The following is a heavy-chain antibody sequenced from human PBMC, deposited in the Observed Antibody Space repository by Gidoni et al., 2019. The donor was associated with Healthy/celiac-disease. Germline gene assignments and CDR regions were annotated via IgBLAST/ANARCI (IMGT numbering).Heavy chain of an antibody. V-gene: IGHV3-9*01. CDR2: ISWNSGSI. J-gene: IGHJ4*02. CDR3: AKDREEDSSGFDY. Sequence: EVQLVESGGGLVQPGRSLRLSCAASGFTFDDYAMHWVRQAPGKGLAWVSGISWNSGSIGYADSVKGRFTISRDNAKNSLYLQMNSLRAEDTALYYCAKDREEDSSGFDYWGQGPLVTVSS. CDR1: GFTFDDYA. D-gene: IGHD6-19*01.